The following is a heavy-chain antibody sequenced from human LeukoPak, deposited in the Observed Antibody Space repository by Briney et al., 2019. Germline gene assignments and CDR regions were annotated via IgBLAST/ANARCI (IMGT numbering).Heavy chain of an antibody. D-gene: IGHD2-15*01. V-gene: IGHV3-23*01. Sequence: QPGGSLRLSCAASGFTFSSYAMSWVRQAPGKGLEWVSAISGSGGSTYYADSVKGRFTISRDNSKNTLYLQMNSLRVEDTAVYYCAKDERYCSGGSCYPVVVYWGQGTLVTVSS. CDR3: AKDERYCSGGSCYPVVVY. CDR1: GFTFSSYA. CDR2: ISGSGGST. J-gene: IGHJ4*02.